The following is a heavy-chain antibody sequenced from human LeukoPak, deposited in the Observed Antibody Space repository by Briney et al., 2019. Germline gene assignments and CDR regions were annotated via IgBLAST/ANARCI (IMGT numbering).Heavy chain of an antibody. Sequence: GGSLRLSCAASGFTFSTYAMYWVRQAPGKGLEWVSAISGSGGNTYYAESVKGRFTISRDNSKNTLYLQMNSLRAEDTAVYYCAKSRSGSRNDAFDIWGQGTMVTVSS. D-gene: IGHD3-10*01. V-gene: IGHV3-23*01. CDR2: ISGSGGNT. CDR3: AKSRSGSRNDAFDI. J-gene: IGHJ3*02. CDR1: GFTFSTYA.